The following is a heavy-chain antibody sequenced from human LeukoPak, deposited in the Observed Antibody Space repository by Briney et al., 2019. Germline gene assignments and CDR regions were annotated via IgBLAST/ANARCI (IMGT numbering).Heavy chain of an antibody. D-gene: IGHD4-17*01. V-gene: IGHV4-59*01. CDR2: IYYSGSI. CDR1: GGSISSYY. J-gene: IGHJ5*02. Sequence: SETLSLTCTVSGGSISSYYWSWIRQPPGKGLEWIGYIYYSGSINYNPSLKSRVTISVDTSKNQFSLKLSSVTAADTAVYYCARHSGLTTVRYNWFDPWGQGTLVTVSS. CDR3: ARHSGLTTVRYNWFDP.